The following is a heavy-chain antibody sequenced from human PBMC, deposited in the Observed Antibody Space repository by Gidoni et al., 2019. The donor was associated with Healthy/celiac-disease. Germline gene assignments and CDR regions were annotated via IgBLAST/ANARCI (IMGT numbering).Heavy chain of an antibody. Sequence: EVQLLESGGGLVQPGGSLRLSCAASGFTFSSYAMSWVRQAPGKGLEWVSAISGSGGSTYYADSVKGRFTISRDNSKNTLYLQMNSLRAEDTAVYYCAKDWFRGYSYGWAIDYWGQGTLVTVSS. CDR1: GFTFSSYA. D-gene: IGHD5-18*01. J-gene: IGHJ4*02. CDR3: AKDWFRGYSYGWAIDY. CDR2: ISGSGGST. V-gene: IGHV3-23*01.